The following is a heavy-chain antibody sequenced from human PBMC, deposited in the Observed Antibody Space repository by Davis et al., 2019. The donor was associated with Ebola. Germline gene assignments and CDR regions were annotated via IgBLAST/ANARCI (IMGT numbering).Heavy chain of an antibody. CDR3: ARDRFFAFDF. Sequence: PGGSLRLSCAASGFVFSDFSMNWVRQAPGKGLEWMTYITKGSDAIHYADSVKGRFTVSRDTAKNSVFLQMSSLRDEDSAVYYCARDRFFAFDFWSQGVHVCVSS. J-gene: IGHJ4*02. V-gene: IGHV3-48*02. CDR1: GFVFSDFS. D-gene: IGHD3/OR15-3a*01. CDR2: ITKGSDAI.